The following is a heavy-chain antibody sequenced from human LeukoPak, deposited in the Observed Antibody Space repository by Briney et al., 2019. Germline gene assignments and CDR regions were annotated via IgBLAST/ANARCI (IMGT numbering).Heavy chain of an antibody. CDR2: ISSSSSYI. J-gene: IGHJ4*02. V-gene: IGHV3-21*01. CDR1: GFTFSSYS. CDR3: ARPRDYGDYGGGY. D-gene: IGHD4-17*01. Sequence: GGSLRLSCAASGFTFSSYSMNWVRQAPGKGLEWVSSISSSSSYIYYADSVKGRFTISRDNAKNSLYLQMNSLRAEDTAVYYCARPRDYGDYGGGYWGQGTLVTVSS.